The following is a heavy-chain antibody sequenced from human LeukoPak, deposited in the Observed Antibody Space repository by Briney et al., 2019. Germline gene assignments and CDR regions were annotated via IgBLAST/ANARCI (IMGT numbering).Heavy chain of an antibody. CDR2: INQDGSKK. V-gene: IGHV3-7*03. Sequence: GGSLRPSCAASGFTLSAYWMSWVRQAPGKGLEWVANINQDGSKKYYVDSVKGRFTISRDNAKNSLYLQMNSLRAEDTAVYYCARRYDYGDYVPDYWYFDLWGRGTLVTVSS. J-gene: IGHJ2*01. CDR3: ARRYDYGDYVPDYWYFDL. D-gene: IGHD4-17*01. CDR1: GFTLSAYW.